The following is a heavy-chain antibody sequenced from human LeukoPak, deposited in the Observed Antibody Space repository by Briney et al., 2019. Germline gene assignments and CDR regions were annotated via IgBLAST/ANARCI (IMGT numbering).Heavy chain of an antibody. D-gene: IGHD5-18*01. CDR2: ISGSGGST. CDR3: ARGPRLYSYGNIFSEGDY. V-gene: IGHV3-23*01. Sequence: PGGSLRLSCAASGFTFSSYAMSWVRQAPGKGLEWVSAISGSGGSTYYADSVKGRFTISRDNAKNSLYLQMNSLRAEDTAVYYCARGPRLYSYGNIFSEGDYWGQGTLVTVSS. J-gene: IGHJ4*02. CDR1: GFTFSSYA.